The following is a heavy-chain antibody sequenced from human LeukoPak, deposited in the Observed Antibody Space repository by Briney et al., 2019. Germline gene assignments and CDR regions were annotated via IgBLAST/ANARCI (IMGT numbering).Heavy chain of an antibody. V-gene: IGHV3-53*01. CDR3: ARRAPTVTYYYYYYMDI. CDR2: IDGGGST. CDR1: GFTVSSSY. Sequence: GGSLRLSCAASGFTVSSSYMTWVRQAPGKGLQWVSLIDGGGSTYYADSVKGRFTLSRDTSKNTLYLQMNSLRAADTDVYYCARRAPTVTYYYYYYMDIWGKGTTVTVSS. J-gene: IGHJ6*03. D-gene: IGHD4-11*01.